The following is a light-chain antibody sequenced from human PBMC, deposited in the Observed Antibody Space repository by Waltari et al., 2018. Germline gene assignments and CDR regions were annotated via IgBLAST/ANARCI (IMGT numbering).Light chain of an antibody. CDR3: QQRSNWPPT. Sequence: EIVLTQSPATLSLSPGERAPTSCRASQSVSSYLAWYQQKPGQAPRLLIYDASNRATGIPARFSGSGSGTDFTLTISSLEPEDFAVYYCQQRSNWPPTFGQGTKVEIK. CDR1: QSVSSY. CDR2: DAS. J-gene: IGKJ1*01. V-gene: IGKV3-11*01.